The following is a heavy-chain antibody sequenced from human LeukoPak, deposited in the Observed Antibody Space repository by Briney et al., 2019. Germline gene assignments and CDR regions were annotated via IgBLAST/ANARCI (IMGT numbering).Heavy chain of an antibody. J-gene: IGHJ5*02. D-gene: IGHD2-2*01. CDR3: ARSAPEGFWGPAVSLLSWFDP. V-gene: IGHV1-69*13. Sequence: SVRVSCKASGGTFSSYAISWVRQAPGQGLEWMGGIIPIFGTANYAQKFQGRVTITADESTSTAYMELSSLRSEDTAVYYCARSAPEGFWGPAVSLLSWFDPWGQGTLVTVSS. CDR1: GGTFSSYA. CDR2: IIPIFGTA.